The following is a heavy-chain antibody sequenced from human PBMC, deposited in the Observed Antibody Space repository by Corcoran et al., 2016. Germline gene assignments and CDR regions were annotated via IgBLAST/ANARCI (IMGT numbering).Heavy chain of an antibody. D-gene: IGHD3-16*02. Sequence: EVQLVQSGAEVRKPGESLKISCKGSGYSFTIYWIGWVRQMPGKGLEWMWIIYPGNSDVRYSPSFQGQVTMSADKSISTAYLQWSSLKASDTAIYDCARHYRQSRGSLAAGDAFDNWGQGTMVTVSS. CDR3: ARHYRQSRGSLAAGDAFDN. V-gene: IGHV5-51*01. CDR1: GYSFTIYW. J-gene: IGHJ3*02. CDR2: IYPGNSDV.